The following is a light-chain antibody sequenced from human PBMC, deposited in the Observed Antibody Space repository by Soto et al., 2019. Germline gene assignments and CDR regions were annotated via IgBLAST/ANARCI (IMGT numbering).Light chain of an antibody. CDR1: QSISSY. J-gene: IGKJ4*01. V-gene: IGKV1-39*01. CDR2: AAS. Sequence: DIQMTQSTASLSASFGDRVTITCRASQSISSYLNWYQQKTGKAPELLIYAASYLGNGVPSRFSGSGYGTYFNLTISSLQTEDLATYYCQQSYTTPLTFGGGTKVDIK. CDR3: QQSYTTPLT.